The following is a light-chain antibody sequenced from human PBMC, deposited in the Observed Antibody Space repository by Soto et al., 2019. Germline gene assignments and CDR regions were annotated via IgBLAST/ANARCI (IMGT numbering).Light chain of an antibody. V-gene: IGKV3-20*01. CDR1: QSVSSSY. J-gene: IGKJ1*01. CDR3: QQYNNWPRT. CDR2: DAS. Sequence: EIVLTQSPGTLSLSPGERATLSCRASQSVSSSYLAWYQQKPGQAPRVLIYDASSRATGIPDRFSGSGSGTEFTLTISSLQSEDFAVYYCQQYNNWPRTFGQGTKVDIK.